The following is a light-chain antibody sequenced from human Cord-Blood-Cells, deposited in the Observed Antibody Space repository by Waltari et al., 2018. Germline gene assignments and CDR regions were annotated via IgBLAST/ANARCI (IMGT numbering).Light chain of an antibody. CDR3: CSYAGSWV. CDR1: SSDGGRYNL. V-gene: IGLV2-23*01. CDR2: EGS. J-gene: IGLJ3*02. Sequence: QSALTQPASVSGSPGQSITISCTGTSSDGGRYNLVSWYQQHPGKAPKLMIYEGSKRPSGVSNRFSGSKSGNTASLTISGLQAEDEADYYCCSYAGSWVFGGGTKLTVL.